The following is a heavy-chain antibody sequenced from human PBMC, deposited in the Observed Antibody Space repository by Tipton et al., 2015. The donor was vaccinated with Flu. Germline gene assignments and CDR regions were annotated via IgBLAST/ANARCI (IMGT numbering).Heavy chain of an antibody. Sequence: LRLSCSVSGASISSGGYYWSWIRQHPGKGLEWLGYIYHSGSTYYNQSHKSRVTISVDTSNNQFSLKLRSVTAADTAVYYCARDVDGYNGHDYWGQGALVTVSS. CDR1: GASISSGGYY. J-gene: IGHJ4*02. D-gene: IGHD5-24*01. CDR2: IYHSGST. CDR3: ARDVDGYNGHDY. V-gene: IGHV4-31*02.